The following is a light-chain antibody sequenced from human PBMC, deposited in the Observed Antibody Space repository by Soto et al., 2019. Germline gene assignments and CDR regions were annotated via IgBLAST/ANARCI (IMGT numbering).Light chain of an antibody. CDR2: GAS. CDR1: QSVSSN. CDR3: QQYNNWPPYT. Sequence: EIVMTQSPATLSVSPGEKATHSCRASQSVSSNLAWYQQKPGQAPRLLIYGASTRATGIPARFSGSGSGTEFTLTISSLQSEDFAVYYCQQYNNWPPYTFGQGTRWISN. J-gene: IGKJ2*01. V-gene: IGKV3-15*01.